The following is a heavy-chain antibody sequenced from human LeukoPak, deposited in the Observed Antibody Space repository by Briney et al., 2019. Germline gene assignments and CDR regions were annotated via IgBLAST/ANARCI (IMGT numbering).Heavy chain of an antibody. D-gene: IGHD3-10*01. J-gene: IGHJ4*02. CDR3: ARHAWGSGTYYNSGLFDY. CDR1: GGSISSGGYS. V-gene: IGHV4-30-2*03. CDR2: IYHSGST. Sequence: TSETLSLTCAVSGGSISSGGYSWSWIRQPPGKGLEWIGYIYHSGSTYYNPSLKSRVTISVDTSKNQFSLKLSSVTAADTAVYYCARHAWGSGTYYNSGLFDYWGQGTLVTVSS.